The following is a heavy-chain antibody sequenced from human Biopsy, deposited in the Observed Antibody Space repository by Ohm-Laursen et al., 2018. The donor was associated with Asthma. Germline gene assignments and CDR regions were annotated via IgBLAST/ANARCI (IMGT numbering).Heavy chain of an antibody. Sequence: PSETLSLTCAVSGDSIDSGDYSWTWIRQSPGVGLEWIGYIYRNGDTYYNPTLKNRVTISIDRSKNQFSLKLTSVTAADTAVYYCARDFGGWYYFDNWGQGSLVTVSS. J-gene: IGHJ4*02. CDR2: IYRNGDT. D-gene: IGHD3-3*01. CDR3: ARDFGGWYYFDN. V-gene: IGHV4-30-2*06. CDR1: GDSIDSGDYS.